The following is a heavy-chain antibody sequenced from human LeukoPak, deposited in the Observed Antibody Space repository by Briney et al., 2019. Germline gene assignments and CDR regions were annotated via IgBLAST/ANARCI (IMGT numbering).Heavy chain of an antibody. CDR2: ISSTSSDI. CDR1: GFTFNIYT. D-gene: IGHD2-8*02. J-gene: IGHJ4*02. Sequence: PGGSLRLSCAASGFTFNIYTINWVRQAPGKGLEWVSSISSTSSDINYTESVKGRFTISRDNAKNSLYLQMNSLRAEDTAVYYCARRGGHGTGHQGDFDYCGQGTLVTVSS. V-gene: IGHV3-21*01. CDR3: ARRGGHGTGHQGDFDY.